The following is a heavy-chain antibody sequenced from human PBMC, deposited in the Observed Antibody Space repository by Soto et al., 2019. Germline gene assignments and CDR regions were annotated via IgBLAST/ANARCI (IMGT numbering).Heavy chain of an antibody. CDR3: ARDQPLDYNYDSSGYWRGAFDV. CDR1: GFPFNTYT. J-gene: IGHJ3*01. Sequence: VHLVESGGGLVKPGGSLRLYCAASGFPFNTYTMNWVRQTPGKGLEWVSSIDSSGSFIYYADSVKGRFTISRDDAKKSLFLQMNSVRAEDTGVYYCARDQPLDYNYDSSGYWRGAFDVWGQGIMVTVVS. CDR2: IDSSGSFI. V-gene: IGHV3-21*01. D-gene: IGHD3-22*01.